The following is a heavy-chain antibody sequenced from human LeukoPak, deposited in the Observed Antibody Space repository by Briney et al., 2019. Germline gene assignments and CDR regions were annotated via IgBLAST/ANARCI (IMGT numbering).Heavy chain of an antibody. Sequence: SETLSLTCTVSGGSISSYYWSWIRQPAGKGLEWIGRIYTSGSTNYNPSLKSRVTMSVDTSKNQLSLKLSSVTAADTAVYYCAVAAPTEQFVTSLIDYWGQGTLVTVSP. D-gene: IGHD6-19*01. J-gene: IGHJ4*02. V-gene: IGHV4-4*07. CDR3: AVAAPTEQFVTSLIDY. CDR1: GGSISSYY. CDR2: IYTSGST.